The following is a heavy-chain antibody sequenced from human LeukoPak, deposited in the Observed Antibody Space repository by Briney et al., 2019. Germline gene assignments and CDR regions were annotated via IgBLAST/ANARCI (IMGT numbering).Heavy chain of an antibody. Sequence: SETLSLTCTVSGGSISSSSYYWGWIRQPPGKGLEWIGSIYYSGSTYYNPSLKSRVTISVDTSKNQFSLKPSSVTAADTAVYYCARVRFLEWSTPNFDYWGQGTLVTVSS. D-gene: IGHD3-3*01. CDR2: IYYSGST. CDR1: GGSISSSSYY. V-gene: IGHV4-39*07. CDR3: ARVRFLEWSTPNFDY. J-gene: IGHJ4*02.